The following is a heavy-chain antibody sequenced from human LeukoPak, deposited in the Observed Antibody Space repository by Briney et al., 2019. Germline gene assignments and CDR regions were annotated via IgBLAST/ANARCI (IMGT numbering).Heavy chain of an antibody. CDR1: GESFSGYF. J-gene: IGHJ4*02. D-gene: IGHD3-16*02. CDR2: INHSGST. Sequence: PSETLSLTCAVYGESFSGYFWSWIRQPPGKGLEWIGEINHSGSTNYNPSLKSRVTISVDTSKNQFSLKLSSVTAADTAVYYCARRKVYDYVWGSYRPRPFDYWGQGTLVTVSS. V-gene: IGHV4-34*01. CDR3: ARRKVYDYVWGSYRPRPFDY.